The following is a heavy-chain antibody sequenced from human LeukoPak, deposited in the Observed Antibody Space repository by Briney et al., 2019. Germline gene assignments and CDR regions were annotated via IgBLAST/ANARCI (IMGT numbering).Heavy chain of an antibody. CDR2: ISSSSYI. J-gene: IGHJ3*02. V-gene: IGHV3-21*01. CDR1: GFTFSSYS. Sequence: GGSLRLSCAASGFTFSSYSMNWVRQAPGKGLEWVSSISSSSYIYYADSVKGRFTISRDNAKNSLYLQMNSLRAEDTAVYYCARDPYSSGSDAFDIWGQGTMVTVSS. CDR3: ARDPYSSGSDAFDI. D-gene: IGHD6-19*01.